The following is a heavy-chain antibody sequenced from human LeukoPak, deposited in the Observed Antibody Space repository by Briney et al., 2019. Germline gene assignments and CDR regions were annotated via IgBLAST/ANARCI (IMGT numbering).Heavy chain of an antibody. CDR3: AAVVAGPFDY. CDR1: GFTFSSYW. CDR2: IKQDGSEK. V-gene: IGHV3-7*03. J-gene: IGHJ4*02. Sequence: GGSLRLSCAASGFTFSSYWMSWVRQAPGKGLEWVANIKQDGSEKYYVDSVKGRFTISRDNSKNTLYLQMNSLRAEDTAVYYCAAVVAGPFDYWGQGTLVTVSS. D-gene: IGHD2-15*01.